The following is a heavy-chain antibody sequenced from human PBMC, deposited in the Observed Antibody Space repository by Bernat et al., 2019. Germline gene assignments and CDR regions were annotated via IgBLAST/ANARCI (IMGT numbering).Heavy chain of an antibody. J-gene: IGHJ4*02. D-gene: IGHD1-26*01. CDR1: GFIFSNYA. CDR2: ISYDGSNK. Sequence: QVQLVESGGGVVQPGRSLRLSCAASGFIFSNYAMHWVRQAPGKGLEWVAVISYDGSNKYYADSVKGRFTISRDNSKNTLYLQMNSLRAEDTAVYYCAKGPWERPEYWGQGTLVTVSS. V-gene: IGHV3-30*04. CDR3: AKGPWERPEY.